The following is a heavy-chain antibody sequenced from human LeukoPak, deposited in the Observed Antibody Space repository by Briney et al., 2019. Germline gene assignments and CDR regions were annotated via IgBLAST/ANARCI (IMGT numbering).Heavy chain of an antibody. CDR2: INHSGST. CDR3: ARASGGDDWGSFDY. Sequence: SETLSLTCAVYGGSFSGYYWSWIRQPPGMGLEWIGEINHSGSTNYNPSLKSRVTISVDKSKNQFSLKLSSVTAADTAVYYCARASGGDDWGSFDYWGQGTLVTVSS. D-gene: IGHD2-21*02. CDR1: GGSFSGYY. V-gene: IGHV4-34*01. J-gene: IGHJ4*02.